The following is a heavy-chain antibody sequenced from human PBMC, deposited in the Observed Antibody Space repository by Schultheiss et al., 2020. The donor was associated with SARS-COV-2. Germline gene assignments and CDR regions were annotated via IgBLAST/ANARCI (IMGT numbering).Heavy chain of an antibody. CDR2: IYYSGST. D-gene: IGHD6-19*01. J-gene: IGHJ4*02. CDR3: ARLYSSGIKARYGYFDY. V-gene: IGHV4-59*08. CDR1: GGSISSYY. Sequence: SETLSLTCTVSGGSISSYYWSWIRQPAGKGLEWIGRIYYSGSTNYNPSLKSRVTISVDTSKNQFSLKLSSVTAADTAVYYCARLYSSGIKARYGYFDYWGQGTLVTVSS.